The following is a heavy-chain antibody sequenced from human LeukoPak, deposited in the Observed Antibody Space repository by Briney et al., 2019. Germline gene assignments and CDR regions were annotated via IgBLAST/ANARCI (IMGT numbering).Heavy chain of an antibody. CDR3: ARSRATIADCSGGSCYAFDS. CDR2: INPSGGGT. D-gene: IGHD2-15*01. CDR1: GYTFTGYY. J-gene: IGHJ5*01. Sequence: VASVKVSCKASGYTFTGYYMHWVRQAPGQGLEWMGLINPSGGGTTYAQKFQGRVTMTRDTSTSTVYMELSSLRSEDTALYYCARSRATIADCSGGSCYAFDSWGQGTLVTVSS. V-gene: IGHV1-46*01.